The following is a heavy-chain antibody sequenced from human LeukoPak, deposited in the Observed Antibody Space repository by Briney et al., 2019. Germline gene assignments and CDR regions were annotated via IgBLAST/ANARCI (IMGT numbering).Heavy chain of an antibody. CDR2: INHSGST. J-gene: IGHJ4*02. CDR1: GGSFSGYY. D-gene: IGHD2-15*01. V-gene: IGHV4-34*01. Sequence: SETLSLTCAVYGGSFSGYYWSWIRQPPGKGLEWIGEINHSGSTNYNPPLKSRVTISVDTSKNQFSLKLSSVTAADTAVYYCARGLGYCSGGSCYPTMGFDYSGQGTLVTVSS. CDR3: ARGLGYCSGGSCYPTMGFDY.